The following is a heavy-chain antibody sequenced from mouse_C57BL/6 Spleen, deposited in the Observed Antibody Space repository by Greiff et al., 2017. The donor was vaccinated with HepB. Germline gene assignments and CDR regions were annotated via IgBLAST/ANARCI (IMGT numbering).Heavy chain of an antibody. Sequence: DVKLQESGPGLVKPSQSLSLTCSVTGYSITSGYYWNWIRQFPGNKLEWMGYISYDGSNNYNPSLKNRISITRDTSKNQFFLKLNSVTTEDTATYYCAREDGNYGYFDVWGTGTTVTVSS. J-gene: IGHJ1*03. CDR1: GYSITSGYY. V-gene: IGHV3-6*01. CDR2: ISYDGSN. CDR3: AREDGNYGYFDV. D-gene: IGHD2-1*01.